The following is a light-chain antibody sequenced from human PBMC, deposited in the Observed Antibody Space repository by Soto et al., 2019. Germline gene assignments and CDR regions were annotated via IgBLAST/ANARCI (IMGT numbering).Light chain of an antibody. Sequence: DSQMTQSPSTLSASVGDRVTITCRASQTITTSLAWYQQKPGKAPKLLIYKASSLESGVPSRFSGSGSGTEFTLTISSLQPDDFATYYCQQYDSYSLRTFGQGIMVEF. CDR3: QQYDSYSLRT. CDR2: KAS. J-gene: IGKJ1*01. CDR1: QTITTS. V-gene: IGKV1-5*03.